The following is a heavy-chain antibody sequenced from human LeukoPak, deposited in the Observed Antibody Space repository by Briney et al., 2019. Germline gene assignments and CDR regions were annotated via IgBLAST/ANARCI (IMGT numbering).Heavy chain of an antibody. CDR3: ARDQGGYSGYDTNWFDP. D-gene: IGHD5-12*01. CDR2: IYYSGST. J-gene: IGHJ5*02. CDR1: GGSISSSSYY. Sequence: PSETLSLTCTVSGGSISSSSYYWSWIRQPPGKGLEWIGYIYYSGSTNYNPSLKSRVTISVDTSKNQFSLKLSSVTAADTAVYYCARDQGGYSGYDTNWFDPWGQGTLVTVSS. V-gene: IGHV4-61*01.